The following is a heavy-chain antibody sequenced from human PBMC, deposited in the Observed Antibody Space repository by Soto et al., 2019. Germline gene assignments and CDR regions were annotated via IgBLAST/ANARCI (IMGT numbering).Heavy chain of an antibody. J-gene: IGHJ6*02. CDR2: IYSGGST. Sequence: GGSLILSCAASGVTISSNYMSWVRQAPGKGLEWVSVIYSGGSTYYADSVKGRFTISRHNSKNTLYLQMNSPRAEDTAVYYCATDIVVVPAAINYYGMDVWGQGTTVTVSS. V-gene: IGHV3-53*04. CDR1: GVTISSNY. CDR3: ATDIVVVPAAINYYGMDV. D-gene: IGHD2-2*02.